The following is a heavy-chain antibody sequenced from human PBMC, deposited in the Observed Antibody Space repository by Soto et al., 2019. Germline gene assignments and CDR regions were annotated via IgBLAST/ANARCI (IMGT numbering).Heavy chain of an antibody. J-gene: IGHJ4*02. CDR2: INPIGGSA. Sequence: GASVKASCKASGGPFSSYAISWVRQAPGQGLEWMGVINPIGGSANYAQKFQGRVTMTRDTSTSTAYMELSSLRSEDTAVYYCARRSSSWRNHFDYWGQGTLVTVSS. CDR1: GGPFSSYA. CDR3: ARRSSSWRNHFDY. D-gene: IGHD6-13*01. V-gene: IGHV1-69*10.